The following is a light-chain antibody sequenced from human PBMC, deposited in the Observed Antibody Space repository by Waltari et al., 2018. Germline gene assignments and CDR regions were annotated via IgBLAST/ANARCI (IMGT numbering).Light chain of an antibody. J-gene: IGKJ1*01. CDR1: QSVSRA. CDR2: DAF. V-gene: IGKV3-20*01. CDR3: QKYESLPAT. Sequence: EIVLTQSPGPLSLLPGETTTLSCRASQSVSRALAWYQQKPGQAPRLLIYDAFSRATGIPDRFSGSGSGTDFSLTISRLEPEDFAVYYCQKYESLPATFGQGTKVEIK.